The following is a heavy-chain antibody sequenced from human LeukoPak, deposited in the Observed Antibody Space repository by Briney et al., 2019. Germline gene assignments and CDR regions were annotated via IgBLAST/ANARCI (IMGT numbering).Heavy chain of an antibody. CDR3: ARDLGGRSGSFDY. CDR2: ISGSGGST. D-gene: IGHD3-10*01. J-gene: IGHJ4*02. Sequence: GGSLRLSCAASGFTFSSYAMSWVRQAPGKGLEWVSAISGSGGSTYYADSVKGRFTISRDNSKNTLYLQMNSLRSEDTAVYYCARDLGGRSGSFDYWGQGTLVTVSS. V-gene: IGHV3-23*01. CDR1: GFTFSSYA.